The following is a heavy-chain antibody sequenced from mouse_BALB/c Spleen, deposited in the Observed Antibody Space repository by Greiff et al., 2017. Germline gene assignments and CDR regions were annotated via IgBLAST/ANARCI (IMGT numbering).Heavy chain of an antibody. CDR3: ARTPDIYYYGSSSHYAMDY. J-gene: IGHJ4*01. CDR2: IDPYYGGT. CDR1: GYTFTSYW. D-gene: IGHD1-1*01. Sequence: QVQLQQPGAELVRPGASVKLSCKASGYTFTSYWMNWVKQRPEQGLEWIGRIDPYYGGTSYNQKFKGKATLTVDKSSSTAYMQLKSLTSEDSAVYYCARTPDIYYYGSSSHYAMDYWGQGTSVTVSS. V-gene: IGHV1-74*01.